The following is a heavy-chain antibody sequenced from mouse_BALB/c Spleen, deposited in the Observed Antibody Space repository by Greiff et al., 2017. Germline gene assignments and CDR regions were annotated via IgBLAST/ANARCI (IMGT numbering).Heavy chain of an antibody. CDR1: EYEFPSHD. CDR3: TRHDFYYAMDY. D-gene: IGHD2-4*01. V-gene: IGHV5-2*01. J-gene: IGHJ4*01. Sequence: DVMLVESGGGLVQPGESLKLSCESTEYEFPSHDMSWVRKTPEKRLELVAAINSDGGSTYYPDTMERRFIISRDNTKTTQYLQMSSLRSEDTALYYGTRHDFYYAMDYWGQGTSVTVSS. CDR2: INSDGGST.